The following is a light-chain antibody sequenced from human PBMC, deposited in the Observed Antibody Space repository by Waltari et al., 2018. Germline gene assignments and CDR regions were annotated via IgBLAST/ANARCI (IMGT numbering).Light chain of an antibody. Sequence: DIVLTQSPATLSLSTGERATLYCRASQTVNSCLAWYQQKPGQAPRLLIYDASNRATGIPARFRGSGSGTDFTLIISSLEPEDFAVYYCQQRYDWPLTFGGGTKVEIK. CDR2: DAS. V-gene: IGKV3-11*01. CDR3: QQRYDWPLT. CDR1: QTVNSC. J-gene: IGKJ4*01.